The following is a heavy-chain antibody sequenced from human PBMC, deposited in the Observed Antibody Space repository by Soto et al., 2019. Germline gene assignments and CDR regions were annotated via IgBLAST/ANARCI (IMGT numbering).Heavy chain of an antibody. CDR3: ARAWGTPRDY. D-gene: IGHD3-16*01. J-gene: IGHJ4*02. Sequence: QVQLVQSGAEVKKPGASVKVSCKASGYTFTSYDINWVRQATGQGLEWMGWMNPNSGNTGYAQKFQGRVTMTRNTSISTTYMELSSLRSEDTAVYCARAWGTPRDYWGQETLVTVSS. V-gene: IGHV1-8*01. CDR2: MNPNSGNT. CDR1: GYTFTSYD.